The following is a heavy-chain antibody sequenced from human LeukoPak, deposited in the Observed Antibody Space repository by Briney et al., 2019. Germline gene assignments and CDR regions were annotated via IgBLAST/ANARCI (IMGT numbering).Heavy chain of an antibody. CDR3: ARELYYYGPGSSYYFDY. J-gene: IGHJ4*02. CDR2: IIPIFGTA. CDR1: GGTFSSYA. D-gene: IGHD3-10*01. Sequence: SVKVSCKASGGTFSSYAISWVRQAPGQGLEWMGGIIPIFGTANYAQKFQGRVTITADESTSTAYMELSSLRSEDTAVYYCARELYYYGPGSSYYFDYWGQGTLVTVSS. V-gene: IGHV1-69*01.